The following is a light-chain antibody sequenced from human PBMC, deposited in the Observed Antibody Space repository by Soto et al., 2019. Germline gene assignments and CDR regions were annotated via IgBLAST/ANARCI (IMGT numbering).Light chain of an antibody. CDR2: SND. CDR3: ATWDDSVYGPV. J-gene: IGLJ2*01. CDR1: SSNIGANP. Sequence: QSELTQPPSASGTPGQRVTISCSGRSSNIGANPVNWYQQLPGMAPTVLIYSNDQRPSGVPDRFSGSKSGTSASLAISGLQSEDEADYYCATWDDSVYGPVFGGGTKLTVL. V-gene: IGLV1-44*01.